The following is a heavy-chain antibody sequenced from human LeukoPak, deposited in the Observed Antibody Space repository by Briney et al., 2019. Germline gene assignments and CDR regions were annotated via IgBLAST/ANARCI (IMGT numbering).Heavy chain of an antibody. V-gene: IGHV4-59*01. Sequence: PSETLSLTCTVSGGSISSYYWSWIRQPPGKGLEWIGYIYYSGSTNYNPSLKSRVTISVDTSKNQFSLKLSSVTAAVTAVYYCARDMGYGSGSYDYWGQGTLVTVSS. CDR2: IYYSGST. D-gene: IGHD3-10*01. J-gene: IGHJ4*02. CDR3: ARDMGYGSGSYDY. CDR1: GGSISSYY.